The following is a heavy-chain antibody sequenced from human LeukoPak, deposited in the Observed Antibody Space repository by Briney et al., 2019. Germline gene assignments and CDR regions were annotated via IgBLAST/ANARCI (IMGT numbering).Heavy chain of an antibody. Sequence: PGRSLRLSCAASGFTFSRNAMHWVRQAPGKGLEWVAVMWYDGSNKEYADSVKGRFTISTDNSKNTLYLQMNSLRAGDTAVYYCAMHGSSAYYYYYMDVWGKGTTVIVSS. D-gene: IGHD3-10*01. CDR2: MWYDGSNK. CDR1: GFTFSRNA. V-gene: IGHV3-33*01. J-gene: IGHJ6*03. CDR3: AMHGSSAYYYYYMDV.